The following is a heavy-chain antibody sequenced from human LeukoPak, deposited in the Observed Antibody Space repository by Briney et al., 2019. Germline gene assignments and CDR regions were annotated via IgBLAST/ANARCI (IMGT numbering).Heavy chain of an antibody. CDR1: SGSISSSNHY. CDR3: ARDGCGGSCFHYYYYYMDV. Sequence: PSGTLSLTCTVSSGSISSSNHYWSWIRQPAGKGLEWIGRISTIGSTNYNPSLNSRVTISIDTSKNQFSLKLSSVTAADTAVYYCARDGCGGSCFHYYYYYMDVWGKGTTVTISS. J-gene: IGHJ6*03. CDR2: ISTIGST. D-gene: IGHD2-15*01. V-gene: IGHV4-61*02.